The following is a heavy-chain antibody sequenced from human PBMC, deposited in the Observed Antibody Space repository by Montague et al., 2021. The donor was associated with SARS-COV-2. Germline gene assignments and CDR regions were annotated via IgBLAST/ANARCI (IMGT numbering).Heavy chain of an antibody. CDR1: GFIFSSNA. D-gene: IGHD5-18*01. CDR3: AKVGGYSYGLSDY. J-gene: IGHJ4*02. CDR2: IGGGGRRT. Sequence: SRRLSCAASGFIFSSNAMSWVRQAPGKGLEWVSTIGGGGRRTYYADSVKGRFTISRDNSKSTLYLQMNSLRAEDTAVYYCAKVGGYSYGLSDYWGQGTLVTVSS. V-gene: IGHV3-23*01.